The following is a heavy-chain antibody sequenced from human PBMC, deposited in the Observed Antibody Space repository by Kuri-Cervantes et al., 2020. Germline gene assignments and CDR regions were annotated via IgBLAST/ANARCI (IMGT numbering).Heavy chain of an antibody. D-gene: IGHD5-18*01. Sequence: SVKVSCKASGGTFSSYAISWVRQAPGQGLEWMGGIIPIFGTANYAQKFQGRVTITADESTSTAYMELSSLRSDDTAVYYCARGSFGYSYGYRCFDYWGQGTLVIVSS. CDR2: IIPIFGTA. J-gene: IGHJ4*02. CDR1: GGTFSSYA. CDR3: ARGSFGYSYGYRCFDY. V-gene: IGHV1-69*13.